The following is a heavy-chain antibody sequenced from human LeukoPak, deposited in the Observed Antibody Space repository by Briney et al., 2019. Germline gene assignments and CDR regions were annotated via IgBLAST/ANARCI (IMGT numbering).Heavy chain of an antibody. D-gene: IGHD3-3*01. CDR2: IYYSGST. V-gene: IGHV4-59*01. CDR3: ARVSSIFGVVIRNYNWFDP. J-gene: IGHJ5*02. Sequence: PSETLSLTCTVSGGSISSYYWSWIRQPPGKGLEWIGYIYYSGSTNYNPSLKSRVTISVDTSKNQFSLKLSSVTAADTAVYYCARVSSIFGVVIRNYNWFDPWGQGTLVTVSS. CDR1: GGSISSYY.